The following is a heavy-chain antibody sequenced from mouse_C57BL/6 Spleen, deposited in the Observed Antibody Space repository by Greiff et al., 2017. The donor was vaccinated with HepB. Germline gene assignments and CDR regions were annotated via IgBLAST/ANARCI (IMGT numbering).Heavy chain of an antibody. Sequence: EVKVEESGGGLVKPGGSLKLSCAASGFTFSSYAMSWVRQTPEKRLEWVATISDGGSYTYYPDNVKGRFTISRDNAKNNLYLQMSHLKSEDTAMYYCARGGQLRPYYAMDYWGQGTSVTVSS. CDR3: ARGGQLRPYYAMDY. CDR2: ISDGGSYT. D-gene: IGHD3-2*02. V-gene: IGHV5-4*03. CDR1: GFTFSSYA. J-gene: IGHJ4*01.